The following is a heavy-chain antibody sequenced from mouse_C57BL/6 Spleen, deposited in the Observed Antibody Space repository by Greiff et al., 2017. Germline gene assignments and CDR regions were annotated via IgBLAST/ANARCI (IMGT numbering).Heavy chain of an antibody. J-gene: IGHJ3*01. V-gene: IGHV1-61*01. D-gene: IGHD1-1*01. Sequence: QVQLKQPGAELVRPGSSVKLSCKASGYTFTSYWMDWVKQRPGQGLEWIGNIYPSDSETHYNQKFKDKATLTVDKSSSTAYMQLSSLTSEDSAVYYCVSEDYYGSSFAYWGQGTLVTVSA. CDR1: GYTFTSYW. CDR3: VSEDYYGSSFAY. CDR2: IYPSDSET.